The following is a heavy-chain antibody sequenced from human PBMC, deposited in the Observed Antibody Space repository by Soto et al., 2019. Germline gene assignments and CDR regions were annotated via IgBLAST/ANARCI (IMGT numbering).Heavy chain of an antibody. CDR1: GGSISSGNYY. V-gene: IGHV4-31*03. J-gene: IGHJ5*02. CDR2: IYHNGNT. D-gene: IGHD6-19*01. Sequence: SETLSLTCNVSGGSISSGNYYWSWIRQHTGKGLEWIGYIYHNGNTYQNPSLKSRVAISVGPSKNQFSLKLTSMTAADTAVYYCARVAVPGSWFFGPWGQGNLVTVSS. CDR3: ARVAVPGSWFFGP.